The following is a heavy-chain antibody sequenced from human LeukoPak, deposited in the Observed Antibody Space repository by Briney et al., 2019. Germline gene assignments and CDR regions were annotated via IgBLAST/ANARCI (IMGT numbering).Heavy chain of an antibody. J-gene: IGHJ4*02. Sequence: SETLSLTCTVSGDSISSYYWSWIRQSPGKGLEWIGYIYYRGSTNYNPSLKSRVTISVDTSKNQFSLKLSSVTAADTAVYYCARGGYDTLTGSDYWGQGTLVTVSS. CDR2: IYYRGST. CDR3: ARGGYDTLTGSDY. V-gene: IGHV4-59*12. CDR1: GDSISSYY. D-gene: IGHD3-9*01.